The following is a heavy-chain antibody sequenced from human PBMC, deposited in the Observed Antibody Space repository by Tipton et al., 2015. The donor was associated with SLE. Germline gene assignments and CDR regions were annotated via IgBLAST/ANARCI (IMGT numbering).Heavy chain of an antibody. CDR3: ATSPLTL. CDR1: GGSISSHY. J-gene: IGHJ4*02. V-gene: IGHV4-59*08. Sequence: TLSLTCTVSGGSISSHYWCWIRQSPGKGLEWIGYSYYTGSTYYNPSLKSRVTISIDTSKKHFSLKLSAVTAADTAVYYCATSPLTLWGQGTLVTVSS. CDR2: SYYTGST.